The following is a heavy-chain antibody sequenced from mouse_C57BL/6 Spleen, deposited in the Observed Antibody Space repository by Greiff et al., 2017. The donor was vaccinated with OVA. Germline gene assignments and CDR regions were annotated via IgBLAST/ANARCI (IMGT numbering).Heavy chain of an antibody. CDR1: GYTFTDYY. D-gene: IGHD1-1*01. V-gene: IGHV1-26*01. Sequence: VQLQQSGPELVKPGASVKISCKASGYTFTDYYMNWVKQSHGKSLEWIGDINPNNGGTSYNQKFKGKATLTVDKSSSTAYMELRSLTSEDSAVYYCAREGNYYGSRDYFDYWGQGTTLTVSS. J-gene: IGHJ2*01. CDR3: AREGNYYGSRDYFDY. CDR2: INPNNGGT.